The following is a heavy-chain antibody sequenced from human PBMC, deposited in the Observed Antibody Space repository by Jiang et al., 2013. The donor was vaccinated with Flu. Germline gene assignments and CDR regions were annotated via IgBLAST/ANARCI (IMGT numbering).Heavy chain of an antibody. CDR2: ISGSGGST. CDR3: AKYKGGARVGWFDP. J-gene: IGHJ5*02. Sequence: QLVESGGGLVQPGGSLRLSCAASEFTFSSYAMSWVRQAPGKGLEWVSIISGSGGSTYYADSVKGRFTIFRDNSKNTLYLQMNSLRAEDTAVYFCAKYKGGARVGWFDPWGQGTLVTVSS. CDR1: EFTFSSYA. D-gene: IGHD1-1*01. V-gene: IGHV3-23*04.